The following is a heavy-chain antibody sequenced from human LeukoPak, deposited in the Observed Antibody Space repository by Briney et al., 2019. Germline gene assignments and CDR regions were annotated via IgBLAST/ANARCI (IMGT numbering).Heavy chain of an antibody. Sequence: ASVKVSCKASGYTFTSYVINWVRQATGQGLEWMGWMNPNSGNTGYAQKFQGRVTMTRNTSISTAYMELSSLRSEDTAVYYCARSPYYYGSGSYPDWGQGTLVTVSS. V-gene: IGHV1-8*01. J-gene: IGHJ4*02. CDR1: GYTFTSYV. CDR3: ARSPYYYGSGSYPD. CDR2: MNPNSGNT. D-gene: IGHD3-10*01.